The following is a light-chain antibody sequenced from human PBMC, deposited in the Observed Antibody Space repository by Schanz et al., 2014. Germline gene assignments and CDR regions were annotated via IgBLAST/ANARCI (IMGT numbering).Light chain of an antibody. V-gene: IGKV1-5*03. CDR1: QNINIH. CDR2: GAS. Sequence: DIQMTQSPSTLSASVGDRVTLTCRASQNINIHLAWYQQKPGKAPKLLIHGASSLESEVPSRFSGSGSGTEFTLTINSLQPDDFATYYCQQYNRLRTFGPGTRVEIK. CDR3: QQYNRLRT. J-gene: IGKJ1*01.